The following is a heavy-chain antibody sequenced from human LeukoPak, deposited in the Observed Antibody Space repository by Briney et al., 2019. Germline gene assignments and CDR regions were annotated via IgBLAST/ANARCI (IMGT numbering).Heavy chain of an antibody. CDR1: GGTFSSYA. Sequence: ASVKVSCKAPGGTFSSYAISWVRQAPGQGLEWMGGIIPIFGTANYAQKFQGRVTITTDESTSTAYMELSSLRSEDTAVYYCARVPSGAYYYDSSGSGWGQGTLVTVSS. V-gene: IGHV1-69*05. CDR3: ARVPSGAYYYDSSGSG. D-gene: IGHD3-22*01. J-gene: IGHJ4*02. CDR2: IIPIFGTA.